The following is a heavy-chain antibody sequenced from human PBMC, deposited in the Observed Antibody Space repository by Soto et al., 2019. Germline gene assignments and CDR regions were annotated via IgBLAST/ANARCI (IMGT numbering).Heavy chain of an antibody. CDR3: TKKFDYGDYPFYFDY. V-gene: IGHV3-49*03. CDR2: IRSRPYGGTT. CDR1: GFTFPDYG. J-gene: IGHJ4*02. D-gene: IGHD4-17*01. Sequence: VQLVESGGGLIQPGRSLRLSCTASGFTFPDYGVSWFRQAPGKGLEWLGFIRSRPYGGTTEYAASVEGRFTISRDNSEGIAYLQMNSLKTEDTAVYYCTKKFDYGDYPFYFDYWGQGTLVTVSS.